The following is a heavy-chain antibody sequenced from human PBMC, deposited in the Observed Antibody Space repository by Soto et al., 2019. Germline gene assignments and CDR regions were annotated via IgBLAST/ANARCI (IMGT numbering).Heavy chain of an antibody. CDR3: ARHTSHGSGSYLVPSYYYYGMDV. CDR1: GYSFTSYW. D-gene: IGHD3-10*01. CDR2: IYPGDSDT. J-gene: IGHJ6*02. Sequence: GESLKISCKGSGYSFTSYWIGWVRQMPGKGLEWMGIIYPGDSDTRYSPSFQGQVTISADKSISTAYLQWSSLKASDTAMYYCARHTSHGSGSYLVPSYYYYGMDVWGQGTTVTVSS. V-gene: IGHV5-51*01.